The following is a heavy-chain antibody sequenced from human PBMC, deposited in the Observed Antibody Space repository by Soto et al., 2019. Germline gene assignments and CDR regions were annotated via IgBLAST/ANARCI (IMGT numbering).Heavy chain of an antibody. V-gene: IGHV3-23*01. D-gene: IGHD4-17*01. CDR1: GFTFSSYA. CDR3: AKGTTARYYYCMDV. J-gene: IGHJ6*02. Sequence: GGSLRLSCAASGFTFSSYAMSWVRQAPGKGLEWVSGISGSGGSTYYADSVKGRFTISRDNSKNTLYLQMNSLRAEDTAVYYCAKGTTARYYYCMDVWGQGTTVTVSS. CDR2: ISGSGGST.